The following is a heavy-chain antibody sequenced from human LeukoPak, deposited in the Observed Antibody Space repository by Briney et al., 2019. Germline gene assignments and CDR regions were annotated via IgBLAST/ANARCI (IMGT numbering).Heavy chain of an antibody. D-gene: IGHD1-14*01. CDR2: INHSGST. Sequence: SETLSLTCAVYGGSFSGYYWSWIRQPPGKGLEWIGEINHSGSTNYNPSLKSRVTISVDTSKNQFSLKLSSVTAADTAVYYCARGRKPVIKYYFDYWGQGTLVTVCS. V-gene: IGHV4-34*01. CDR3: ARGRKPVIKYYFDY. CDR1: GGSFSGYY. J-gene: IGHJ4*02.